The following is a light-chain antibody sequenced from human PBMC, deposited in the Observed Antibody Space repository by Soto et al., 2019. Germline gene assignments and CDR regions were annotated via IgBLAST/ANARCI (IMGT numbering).Light chain of an antibody. Sequence: EIVLTQSPGTLSLSPGERATLSCRASQSFRFNYLAWYRQKPGQAPRLLIYGASTRATGIPDRFSGSGSGTDFSLTISRLEPEDFAAYYCQHYLSAPWTFGQGIRVEI. CDR3: QHYLSAPWT. CDR2: GAS. V-gene: IGKV3-20*01. CDR1: QSFRFNY. J-gene: IGKJ1*01.